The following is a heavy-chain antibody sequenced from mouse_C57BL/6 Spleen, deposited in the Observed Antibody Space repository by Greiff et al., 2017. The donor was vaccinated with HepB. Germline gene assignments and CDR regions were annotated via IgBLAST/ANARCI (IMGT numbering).Heavy chain of an antibody. J-gene: IGHJ4*01. CDR1: GYTFTSYG. V-gene: IGHV1-81*01. Sequence: QVQLQQSGAELARPGASVKLSCKASGYTFTSYGISWVKQRTGQGLEWIGEIYPRSGNTYYNEKFKGKATLTADKSSSTAYMELRSLPSEDSAVYFCARRFITTVVATYYAMDYWGQGTSVTVSS. CDR3: ARRFITTVVATYYAMDY. D-gene: IGHD1-1*01. CDR2: IYPRSGNT.